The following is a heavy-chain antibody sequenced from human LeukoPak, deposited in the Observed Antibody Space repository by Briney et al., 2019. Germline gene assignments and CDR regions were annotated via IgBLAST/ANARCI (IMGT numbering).Heavy chain of an antibody. CDR1: GFTVSSSY. V-gene: IGHV3-21*01. Sequence: GGSLRLSCAASGFTVSSSYMSWVRQAPGKGLEWVSSISSSSSYIYYADSVKGRFTISRDNAKNSLYLQMNSLRAEDTAVYYCARDMASGWYFKAGESDAFDIWGQGTMVTVSS. D-gene: IGHD6-19*01. J-gene: IGHJ3*02. CDR2: ISSSSSYI. CDR3: ARDMASGWYFKAGESDAFDI.